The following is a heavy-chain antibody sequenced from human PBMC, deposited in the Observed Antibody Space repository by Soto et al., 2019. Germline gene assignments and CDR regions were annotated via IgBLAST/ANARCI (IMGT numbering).Heavy chain of an antibody. CDR1: GGSFSDYY. V-gene: IGHV4-34*01. CDR2: INHSGIT. CDR3: ARGRLEWLLLGYGVDV. Sequence: QVQVQQWGAGLSKPSETLSLTCAVYGGSFSDYYGTWIRQSPGKGLEWIGEINHSGITYYNPSLKSRVTISVDTSKNHYSLKLRSVTAADTAVYYGARGRLEWLLLGYGVDVWGQGTTVTVYS. D-gene: IGHD3-3*01. J-gene: IGHJ6*02.